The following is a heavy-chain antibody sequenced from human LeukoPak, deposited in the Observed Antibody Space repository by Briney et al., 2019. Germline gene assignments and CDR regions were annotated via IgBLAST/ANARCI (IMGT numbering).Heavy chain of an antibody. CDR2: IIPIFGIA. D-gene: IGHD6-13*01. CDR3: ASHIAAAGPTRDYYYYGMDV. Sequence: ASVKVSCKASGYTFTSYGISWVRQAPGQGLEWMGRIIPIFGIANYAQKFQGRVTITADKSTSTAYMELSSLRSEDTAVYYCASHIAAAGPTRDYYYYGMDVWAQGTTVTVSS. V-gene: IGHV1-69*04. J-gene: IGHJ6*02. CDR1: GYTFTSYG.